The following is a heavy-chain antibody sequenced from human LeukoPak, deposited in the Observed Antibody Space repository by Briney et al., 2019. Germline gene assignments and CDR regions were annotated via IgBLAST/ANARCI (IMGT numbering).Heavy chain of an antibody. Sequence: ASVKVSCKASGYTFTGYYMHWVRQAPGQGLEWMGWINPNSGGTNYAQKFQGRVTMTRDTSISTAYMELSRLRSDDTAVYYCARGGSSSWYVSRYYYYGMDVWGQGTTVTVSS. CDR1: GYTFTGYY. CDR2: INPNSGGT. CDR3: ARGGSSSWYVSRYYYYGMDV. V-gene: IGHV1-2*02. J-gene: IGHJ6*02. D-gene: IGHD6-13*01.